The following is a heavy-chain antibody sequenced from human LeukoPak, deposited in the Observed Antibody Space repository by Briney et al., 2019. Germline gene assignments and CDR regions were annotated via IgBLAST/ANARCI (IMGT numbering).Heavy chain of an antibody. CDR3: ARGDYDSSGCPGDYYYYMDV. J-gene: IGHJ6*03. V-gene: IGHV3-48*03. D-gene: IGHD3-22*01. CDR1: GFTFSSYE. Sequence: PGGSLRLSCAASGFTFSSYEMSWVRQAPGKGLKGVSYISSSGSTIYYADSVKGRFTISRDNAKNSLYLQMNSLRAEDTAVYYCARGDYDSSGCPGDYYYYMDVWGKGTTVTVSS. CDR2: ISSSGSTI.